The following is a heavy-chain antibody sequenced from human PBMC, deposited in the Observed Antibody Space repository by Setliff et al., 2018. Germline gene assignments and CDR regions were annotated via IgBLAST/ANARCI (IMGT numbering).Heavy chain of an antibody. CDR2: IIPIFGTT. CDR1: GGAFSNYG. Sequence: SVKVSCKASGGAFSNYGITWVRQAPGQGLEWMGGIIPIFGTTTYAQKFLGRVTITTDESSSTGYMELSSLRSEDTAVYFCARVRDCSGGICHRGFHHYMDVWGKGTTVTVSS. V-gene: IGHV1-69*05. CDR3: ARVRDCSGGICHRGFHHYMDV. J-gene: IGHJ6*03. D-gene: IGHD2-15*01.